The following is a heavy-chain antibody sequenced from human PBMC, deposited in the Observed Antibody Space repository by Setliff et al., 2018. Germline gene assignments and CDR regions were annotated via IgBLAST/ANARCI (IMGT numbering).Heavy chain of an antibody. V-gene: IGHV4-59*01. CDR1: GGSFTPYY. CDR2: VYYSGTA. D-gene: IGHD2-15*01. J-gene: IGHJ4*02. Sequence: SETLSLTCTVSGGSFTPYYWSWIRQPPGKGLEWIGYVYYSGTAYYNPSLKSRVTVIVDTSKNQFSLELSSVTAADTAMYYCARENGYCSGGACYFMFDYWGQGTQVTVSS. CDR3: ARENGYCSGGACYFMFDY.